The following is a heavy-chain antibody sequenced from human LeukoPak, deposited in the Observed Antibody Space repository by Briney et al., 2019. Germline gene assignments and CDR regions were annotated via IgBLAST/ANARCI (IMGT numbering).Heavy chain of an antibody. V-gene: IGHV3-23*01. CDR1: GFTFSSYA. J-gene: IGHJ6*02. Sequence: GGSLRLSSAASGFTFSSYAISWVRQAPGKGLEWVSAISGSGGSTYYADSVKGRFTISRDNSKNTLYLQMNSLRAEDTAVYYCAGYSSSWYDYYYYYGMDVWGQGTTVTVSS. D-gene: IGHD6-13*01. CDR2: ISGSGGST. CDR3: AGYSSSWYDYYYYYGMDV.